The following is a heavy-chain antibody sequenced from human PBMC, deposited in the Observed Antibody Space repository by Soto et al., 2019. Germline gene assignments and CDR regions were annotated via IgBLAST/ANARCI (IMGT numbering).Heavy chain of an antibody. V-gene: IGHV4-34*01. CDR1: GGSFSGYY. Sequence: SSETLSLTCAVYGGSFSGYYWSWIRQPPGKGLEWIGEINHSGSTNYNPSLKSRVTISVDTSKNQFSLKLSSVTAADTAVYYCARVGKLLTDYYYYGMDVWGQGTTVTV. CDR2: INHSGST. J-gene: IGHJ6*02. D-gene: IGHD1-26*01. CDR3: ARVGKLLTDYYYYGMDV.